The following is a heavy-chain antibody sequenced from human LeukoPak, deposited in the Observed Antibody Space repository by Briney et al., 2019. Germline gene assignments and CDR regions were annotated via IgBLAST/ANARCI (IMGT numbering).Heavy chain of an antibody. Sequence: GGSLRLSCAASGFTFNSYRMVWFRRAPGKGLVWVSCVNPDGSWTLHADSVKGRFAISRDYARNTLYLQMNSLGVEDTAMYYCARYEQRPGVTASDPWSQGTLVTVSS. V-gene: IGHV3-74*01. CDR3: ARYEQRPGVTASDP. CDR2: VNPDGSWT. D-gene: IGHD2-21*02. CDR1: GFTFNSYR. J-gene: IGHJ5*02.